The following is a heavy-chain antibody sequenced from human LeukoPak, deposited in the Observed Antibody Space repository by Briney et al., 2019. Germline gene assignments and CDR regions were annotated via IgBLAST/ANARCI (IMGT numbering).Heavy chain of an antibody. CDR3: EREQAGGLVDY. CDR2: ISAYNGNT. CDR1: GYTFTGYG. J-gene: IGHJ4*02. D-gene: IGHD6-25*01. V-gene: IGHV1-18*01. Sequence: GASVKVSCKASGYTFTGYGISWVRQAPGQGLEWMGWISAYNGNTNYAQKVQGRVTMTTDTSTSTAYMELRSLRSDDTAVYYCEREQAGGLVDYWGQGTLVTVSS.